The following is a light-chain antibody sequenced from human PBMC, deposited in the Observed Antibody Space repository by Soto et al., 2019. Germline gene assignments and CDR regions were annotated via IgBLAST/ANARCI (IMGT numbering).Light chain of an antibody. CDR3: QQRINWPLFS. CDR1: LSVTTS. CDR2: DAS. V-gene: IGKV3-11*01. Sequence: EIVLTQSPATLSLSPGERATLSCRASLSVTTSVAWYQQRPGQTPRLLIYDASNRATGIPARFSGSGSGTDFTLTISGLEPEDSAVYYCQQRINWPLFSFGPGTKLEIK. J-gene: IGKJ2*03.